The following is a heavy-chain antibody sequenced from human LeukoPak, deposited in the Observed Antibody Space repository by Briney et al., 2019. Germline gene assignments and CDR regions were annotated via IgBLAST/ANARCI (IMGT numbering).Heavy chain of an antibody. Sequence: GGSLRLSCAASGFTFSSYWMHWVRQAPGKGLVWVSRIYSDGSSTNYADSVKGRFTISRDNSKNTLYLQMNSLRAEDTAVYYCAKGGYSSGWYGLNDAFDIWGQGTMVTVSS. CDR3: AKGGYSSGWYGLNDAFDI. V-gene: IGHV3-74*01. D-gene: IGHD6-19*01. CDR2: IYSDGSST. CDR1: GFTFSSYW. J-gene: IGHJ3*02.